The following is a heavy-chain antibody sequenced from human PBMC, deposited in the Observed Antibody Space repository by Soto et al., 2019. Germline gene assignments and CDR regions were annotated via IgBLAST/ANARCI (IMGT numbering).Heavy chain of an antibody. J-gene: IGHJ6*02. CDR1: GYTFTSYA. V-gene: IGHV1-3*01. CDR3: ARLVVPAAMPYYYYGMDV. CDR2: INAGNGNT. Sequence: QVQLVQSGAEVKKPGASVKVSCKASGYTFTSYAMHWVRQAPGQRLEWMGWINAGNGNTKYSQKFQGRVTITRDTSASTAYMELSSLRSEDTAVYYCARLVVPAAMPYYYYGMDVWGQGTTGTVSS. D-gene: IGHD2-2*01.